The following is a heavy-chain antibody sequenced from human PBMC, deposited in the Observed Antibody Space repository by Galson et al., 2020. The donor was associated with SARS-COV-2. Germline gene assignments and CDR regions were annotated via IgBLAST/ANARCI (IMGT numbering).Heavy chain of an antibody. CDR3: AREPNY. CDR1: GDSISSGRYY. CDR2: IYYSGDT. Sequence: ASETLSLTCNVSGDSISSGRYYWSWIRHHPGKGLEWIGCIYYSGDTFYNPSLESRVTISLDATKNQFSLKLNSVTAADTAVYYCAREPNYWGLGALVTVSS. V-gene: IGHV4-31*03. J-gene: IGHJ4*02.